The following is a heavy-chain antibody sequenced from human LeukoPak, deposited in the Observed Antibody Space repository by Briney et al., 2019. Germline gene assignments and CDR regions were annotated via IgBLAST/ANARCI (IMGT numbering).Heavy chain of an antibody. Sequence: SETLSLTCTVSGGSISSYYWSWIRQPPGKGLEWIGYIYYSGSTNYNPSLKSRVTISVDTSKNQFSLKLSSVTAADTAVYYCARSTSDYGDFDAFDIWGQGTMVTVSS. CDR2: IYYSGST. D-gene: IGHD4-17*01. CDR1: GGSISSYY. CDR3: ARSTSDYGDFDAFDI. J-gene: IGHJ3*02. V-gene: IGHV4-59*01.